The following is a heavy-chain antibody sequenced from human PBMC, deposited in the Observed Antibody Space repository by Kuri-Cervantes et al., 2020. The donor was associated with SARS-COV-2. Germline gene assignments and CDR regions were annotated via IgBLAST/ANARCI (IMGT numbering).Heavy chain of an antibody. CDR3: AKSGEERYYYYYYMDV. D-gene: IGHD1-1*01. CDR1: GFTFSSYA. J-gene: IGHJ6*03. V-gene: IGHV3-30-3*02. Sequence: GESLKISCAASGFTFSSYAMHWVRQAPGKGLEWVAVISYDGSNKYYADSVKGRFTISRDNSKNTLYLQMNSLRAEDTAVYYCAKSGEERYYYYYYMDVWGKGTTVTVSS. CDR2: ISYDGSNK.